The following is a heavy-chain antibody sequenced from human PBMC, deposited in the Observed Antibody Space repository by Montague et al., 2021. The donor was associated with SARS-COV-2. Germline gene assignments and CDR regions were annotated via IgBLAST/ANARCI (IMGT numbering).Heavy chain of an antibody. CDR3: AKDLTLGSGTRFDY. J-gene: IGHJ4*02. V-gene: IGHV3-43*01. D-gene: IGHD6-13*01. Sequence: SLRLSCAASGFTFDDYTMHWVRQAPGKGLEWVSLISWDGGSTYYADSVKGRFTISRDSSKNSLYLQMNSLRTEDTALYYCAKDLTLGSGTRFDYWGQGTLVTVSS. CDR2: ISWDGGST. CDR1: GFTFDDYT.